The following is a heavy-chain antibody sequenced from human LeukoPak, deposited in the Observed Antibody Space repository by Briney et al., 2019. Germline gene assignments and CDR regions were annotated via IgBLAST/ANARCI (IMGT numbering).Heavy chain of an antibody. D-gene: IGHD3-10*02. V-gene: IGHV3-23*01. CDR2: ITTRGGST. CDR1: GLTFSSYG. J-gene: IGHJ6*04. CDR3: AELGITMIGGV. Sequence: PGGTLRLSCAASGLTFSSYGMSWVRQAPGKGLEWVSAITTRGGSTYYADSVKGRFTISRDNAKNSLYLQMNSLRAEDTAVYYCAELGITMIGGVWGKGTTVTISS.